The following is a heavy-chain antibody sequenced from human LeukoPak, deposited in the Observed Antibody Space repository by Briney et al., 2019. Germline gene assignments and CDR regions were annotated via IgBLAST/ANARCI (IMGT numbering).Heavy chain of an antibody. CDR3: AKDLDLSALFDY. J-gene: IGHJ4*02. CDR1: GFTFSSYS. Sequence: PGGSLRLSCAASGFTFSSYSMNWVRQAPGKGLEWVSSISGSGGSTYYADSVRGRFTISRDNSKNTLYLQMNSLRAEDTAVYYCAKDLDLSALFDYWGQGTLVTVSS. CDR2: ISGSGGST. V-gene: IGHV3-23*01. D-gene: IGHD1-1*01.